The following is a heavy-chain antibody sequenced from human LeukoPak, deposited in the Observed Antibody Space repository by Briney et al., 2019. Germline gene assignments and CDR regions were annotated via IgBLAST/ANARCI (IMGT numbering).Heavy chain of an antibody. Sequence: GASVKVSCKTSGYTFTDYYMHWVRQAPGQGLEWMGRINPNSGDTNYAQKFQGRVTMTRDTSISTAYMELSRLRSDDTAVCYCASVYSAYDLSQLDYWGQGTLVTVSS. V-gene: IGHV1-2*06. CDR1: GYTFTDYY. J-gene: IGHJ4*02. CDR2: INPNSGDT. CDR3: ASVYSAYDLSQLDY. D-gene: IGHD5-12*01.